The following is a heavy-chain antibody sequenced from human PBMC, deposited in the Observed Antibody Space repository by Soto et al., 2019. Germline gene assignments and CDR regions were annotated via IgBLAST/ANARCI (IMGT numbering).Heavy chain of an antibody. CDR1: GFTFSSYG. J-gene: IGHJ4*02. CDR3: ARDKDVDTAMVPFDY. Sequence: PGGSLRLSCAASGFTFSSYGMHWVRQAPGKGLEWVAVIWYDGSNKYYADSVKGRFTISRDNSKNTLYPQMNSLRAEDTAVYYCARDKDVDTAMVPFDYWGQGTLVTVSS. V-gene: IGHV3-33*01. D-gene: IGHD5-18*01. CDR2: IWYDGSNK.